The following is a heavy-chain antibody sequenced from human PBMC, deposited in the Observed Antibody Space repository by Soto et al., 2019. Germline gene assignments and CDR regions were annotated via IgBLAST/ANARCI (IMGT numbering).Heavy chain of an antibody. CDR1: GGSISSYY. CDR3: ARFPKPKYSSGYYYYGMDV. D-gene: IGHD6-25*01. Sequence: QVQLQESGPGLVKPSETLSLTCIVSGGSISSYYWSWIRQPPGKGLEWIGYIYYSGSTNYNPSLKSRVTISVDTSKNQFSLKLSSVTAADTAVYYCARFPKPKYSSGYYYYGMDVWGQGTTVTVSS. V-gene: IGHV4-59*01. J-gene: IGHJ6*02. CDR2: IYYSGST.